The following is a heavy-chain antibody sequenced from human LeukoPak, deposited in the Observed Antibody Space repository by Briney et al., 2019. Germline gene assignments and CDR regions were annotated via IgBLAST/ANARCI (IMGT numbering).Heavy chain of an antibody. CDR2: IYYRGNT. CDR3: AVRGYSSSSSRDY. V-gene: IGHV4-39*07. D-gene: IGHD5-18*01. Sequence: PSETLSLTCAVSGASISSSNYYWGWIRQPPGKGLEWIGFIYYRGNTYYNESLKSRITMSIDMSKNQFSLKMSSVTAADTALYYCAVRGYSSSSSRDYWGQGILVTVSS. J-gene: IGHJ4*02. CDR1: GASISSSNYY.